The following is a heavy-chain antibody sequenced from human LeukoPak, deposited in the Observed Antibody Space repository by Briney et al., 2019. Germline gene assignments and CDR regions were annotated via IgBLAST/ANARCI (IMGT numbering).Heavy chain of an antibody. CDR3: AKQESYGGSCYPRAIWFDP. CDR1: GGSISSTSYY. V-gene: IGHV4-39*01. Sequence: PSETLSLTCDVSGGSISSTSYYWGWIRQPPGKGLEWIGSIYHTGTTYYSPSLKSRVTISVHTSKNQFSLKLSSLTAADTAVYFRAKQESYGGSCYPRAIWFDPWGQGTLVTVSS. J-gene: IGHJ5*02. D-gene: IGHD2-15*01. CDR2: IYHTGTT.